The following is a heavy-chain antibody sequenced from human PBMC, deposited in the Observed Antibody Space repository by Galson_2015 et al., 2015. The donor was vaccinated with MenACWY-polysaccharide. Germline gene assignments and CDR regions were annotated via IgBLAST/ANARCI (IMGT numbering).Heavy chain of an antibody. CDR3: IAARPSLRSGYFDY. Sequence: QSGAEVKKPGASVKVSCTASGYTFTSYGISWVRQAPGQGLEWMGWISAYNGNTNYAQKLQGRVTMTTDTSTSTAYMELRSLRSDDTAVYYCIAARPSLRSGYFDYWGQGTLVTVSS. CDR2: ISAYNGNT. D-gene: IGHD6-6*01. V-gene: IGHV1-18*01. CDR1: GYTFTSYG. J-gene: IGHJ4*02.